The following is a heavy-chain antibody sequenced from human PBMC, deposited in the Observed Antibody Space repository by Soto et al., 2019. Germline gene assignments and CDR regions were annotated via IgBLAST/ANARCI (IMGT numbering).Heavy chain of an antibody. Sequence: GGSLRLSCAASGFTFGSYATTWVRQAPGKGLEWVATISGSAGSTYYADSVKGRFTISRDNSKNTLYVQMKSLRGEDTAVYYCAKESSSTYFPLDYWGQGTLVTVSS. CDR2: ISGSAGST. J-gene: IGHJ4*02. CDR3: AKESSSTYFPLDY. D-gene: IGHD2-2*01. V-gene: IGHV3-23*01. CDR1: GFTFGSYA.